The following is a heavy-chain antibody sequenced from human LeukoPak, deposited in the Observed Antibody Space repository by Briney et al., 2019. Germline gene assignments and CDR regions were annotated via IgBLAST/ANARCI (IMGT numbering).Heavy chain of an antibody. J-gene: IGHJ6*03. D-gene: IGHD6-13*01. V-gene: IGHV4-39*01. Sequence: SETLSLTCTVSGGSISSSSYYWGWIRQPPGKGLEWIGSIYYSGCTYYNPSLKSRVTISVDTSKNQFSLKLSSVTAADTAVYYCASRKAAPYYYYYMDVWGKGTTVTVSS. CDR1: GGSISSSSYY. CDR3: ASRKAAPYYYYYMDV. CDR2: IYYSGCT.